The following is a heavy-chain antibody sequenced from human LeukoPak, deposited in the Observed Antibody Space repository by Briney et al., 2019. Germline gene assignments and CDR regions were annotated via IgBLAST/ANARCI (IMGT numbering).Heavy chain of an antibody. J-gene: IGHJ6*03. V-gene: IGHV3-23*01. CDR3: AKVGYDFWSGYHLYYMDV. CDR2: ISGSGGST. D-gene: IGHD3-3*01. Sequence: GGSLRLSCAASGFTFSSYAMSWVRQAPGKGLEWVSAISGSGGSTYYADSVKGRFTISRDNSKNTLYLQMNSLRAEDTAVYYCAKVGYDFWSGYHLYYMDVWGKGTTVTVSS. CDR1: GFTFSSYA.